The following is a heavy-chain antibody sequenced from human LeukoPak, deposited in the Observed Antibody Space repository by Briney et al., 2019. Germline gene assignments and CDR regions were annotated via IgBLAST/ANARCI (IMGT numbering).Heavy chain of an antibody. CDR1: GYTFTRYG. V-gene: IGHV1-18*01. CDR3: AKDPLPVIATSYFDS. D-gene: IGHD3-10*01. Sequence: ASVRVSCKASGYTFTRYGISWVRQAPGQGLQWLGLISASNGNTNYAQKFRARVTMSTDTSTGTASLDVRSLTSDDTAVYYCAKDPLPVIATSYFDSWGQGTLVTVSS. CDR2: ISASNGNT. J-gene: IGHJ4*02.